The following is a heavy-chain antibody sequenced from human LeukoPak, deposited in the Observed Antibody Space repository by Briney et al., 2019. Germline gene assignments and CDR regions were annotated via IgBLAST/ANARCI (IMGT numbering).Heavy chain of an antibody. V-gene: IGHV3-33*01. CDR1: GFTFSSYG. D-gene: IGHD6-19*01. J-gene: IGHJ4*02. CDR3: ARDPGVRWLVGFDY. Sequence: PGRSLRLFCAASGFTFSSYGMHWVRQAPGKGLEWVADVWYDGTNKYYADSVKGRFTISRDNSKNTLYLQMNSLRAEDTAVYYCARDPGVRWLVGFDYWGQGTLVTVSS. CDR2: VWYDGTNK.